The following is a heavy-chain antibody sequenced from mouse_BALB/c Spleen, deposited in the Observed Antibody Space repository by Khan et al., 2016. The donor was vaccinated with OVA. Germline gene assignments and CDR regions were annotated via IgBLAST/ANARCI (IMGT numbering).Heavy chain of an antibody. J-gene: IGHJ2*01. CDR2: LYPYNGGT. CDR1: GYTFTDYN. Sequence: VQLKQSGPELVKPGASVKISCKASGYTFTDYNIHWVKQGREKSLEWIGYLYPYNGGTGYNQKFLSKAPLPVDNYSRTAYMERRSWSAEDSAVYYSASLRCPGYDYYTDYWCQGTTLTVSS. V-gene: IGHV1S29*02. D-gene: IGHD2-4*01. CDR3: ASLRCPGYDYYTDY.